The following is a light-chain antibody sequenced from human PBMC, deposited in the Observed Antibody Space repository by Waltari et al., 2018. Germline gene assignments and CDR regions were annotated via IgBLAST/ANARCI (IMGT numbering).Light chain of an antibody. CDR1: SSNIGSTT. CDR3: AAWDASLNGWV. Sequence: QSVLTQSPSASGTPGQRVTISCSGSSSNIGSTTVNWYQQLPGTAPNLLIYNDNRRPAGVPWGFSGSKSGTSASLAISGLQSEDEADYYCAAWDASLNGWVFGGGTTLTVL. V-gene: IGLV1-44*01. J-gene: IGLJ3*02. CDR2: NDN.